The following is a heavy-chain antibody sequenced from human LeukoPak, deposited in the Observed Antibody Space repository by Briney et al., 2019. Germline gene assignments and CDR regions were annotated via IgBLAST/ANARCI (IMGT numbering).Heavy chain of an antibody. V-gene: IGHV3-30*02. D-gene: IGHD3-22*01. CDR2: IWFDGSNK. CDR3: AINYYDSSGQFDY. J-gene: IGHJ4*02. Sequence: GGSLRLSCAASGFTFGVYGMHWVRQAPGKGLEWVAVIWFDGSNKYYADSVKGRFTISRDNSKNTLYLQMNSLRAEDTAVYYCAINYYDSSGQFDYWGQGTLVTVSS. CDR1: GFTFGVYG.